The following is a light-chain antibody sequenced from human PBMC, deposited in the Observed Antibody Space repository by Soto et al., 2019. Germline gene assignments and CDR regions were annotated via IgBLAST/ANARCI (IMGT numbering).Light chain of an antibody. CDR2: EVS. CDR3: SSYTSSSTLV. CDR1: SSDVGGYNY. J-gene: IGLJ1*01. Sequence: QSVLTQPASVSGSPGQSITISCTGTSSDVGGYNYVSWYQQHPGKAPKLMIYEVSNRPSGVSNRFSGSKSGNTASLTISGLQVEDGADYYCSSYTSSSTLVFGTGTKVTVL. V-gene: IGLV2-14*01.